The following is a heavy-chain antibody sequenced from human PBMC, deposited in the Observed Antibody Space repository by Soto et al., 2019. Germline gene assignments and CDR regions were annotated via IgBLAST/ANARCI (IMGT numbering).Heavy chain of an antibody. V-gene: IGHV4-34*02. CDR3: ARGSASGYGFDY. D-gene: IGHD3-22*01. Sequence: QVQLQQRGAGLLKPSETLSLTCAVYGGSFSSYYWSRIRQPPGKGLEWIGEVHHSGSTKYNPSLDSRVAISVDTSKNQVSLKVNSVTAADTAVYFCARGSASGYGFDYWGQGSLVTVSS. J-gene: IGHJ4*02. CDR1: GGSFSSYY. CDR2: VHHSGST.